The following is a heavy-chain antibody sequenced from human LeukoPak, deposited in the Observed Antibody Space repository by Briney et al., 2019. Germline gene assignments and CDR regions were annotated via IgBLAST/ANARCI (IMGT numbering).Heavy chain of an antibody. V-gene: IGHV3-30*18. Sequence: GRSLRLSCAASGFTFSSYGMHWVRQAPGKGLEWVAVISYDGSNKYYADSVKGRFTISRDNSKNTLYLQMNSLRAEDTAVYYCAKDRGVRYFDWLSDYWGQGTLVTVSS. CDR3: AKDRGVRYFDWLSDY. D-gene: IGHD3-9*01. CDR2: ISYDGSNK. J-gene: IGHJ4*02. CDR1: GFTFSSYG.